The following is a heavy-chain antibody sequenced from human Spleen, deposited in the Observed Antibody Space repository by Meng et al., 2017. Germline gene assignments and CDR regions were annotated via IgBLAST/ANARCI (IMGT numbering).Heavy chain of an antibody. CDR2: IYHSGST. Sequence: SETLSLTCAVYGGSFSGYYWSWIRQPPGKGLEWIGEIYHSGSTNYNPSLKSRVTISVDKSKNQFSLKLSSVTAADTAVYYCASGKNWFDPWGQGTLVTVSS. CDR1: GGSFSGYY. CDR3: ASGKNWFDP. J-gene: IGHJ5*02. V-gene: IGHV4-34*01.